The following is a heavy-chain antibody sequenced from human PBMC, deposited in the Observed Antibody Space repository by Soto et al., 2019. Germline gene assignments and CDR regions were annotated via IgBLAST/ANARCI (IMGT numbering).Heavy chain of an antibody. CDR1: GYTFTSYG. D-gene: IGHD3-9*01. V-gene: IGHV1-18*01. J-gene: IGHJ4*02. CDR3: ARGGANILTGYYSGGLGY. Sequence: ASVKVSCKASGYTFTSYGISWVRQAPGQGLEWMGWISAYNGNTNYAQKLQGRVTMTTDTSTSTAYMELRSLRSDDTAVYYCARGGANILTGYYSGGLGYWGQGTLVTVSS. CDR2: ISAYNGNT.